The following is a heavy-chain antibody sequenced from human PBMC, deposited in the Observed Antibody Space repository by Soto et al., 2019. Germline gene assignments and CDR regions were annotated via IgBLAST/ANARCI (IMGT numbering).Heavy chain of an antibody. J-gene: IGHJ6*02. CDR3: ARSESTMIVVVHPYGMDV. CDR1: GFTFSSDA. CDR2: ISGSGGST. V-gene: IGHV3-23*01. D-gene: IGHD3-22*01. Sequence: GGSLRLSCAASGFTFSSDAMSWVRQASGKGLEWVSAISGSGGSTYYADSVKGRFTISRDNSKNTLYLQMNSLRAEDTAVYYCARSESTMIVVVHPYGMDVWGQGTTVTVSS.